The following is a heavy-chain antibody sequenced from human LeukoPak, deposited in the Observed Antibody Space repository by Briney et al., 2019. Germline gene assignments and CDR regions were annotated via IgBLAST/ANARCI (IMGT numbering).Heavy chain of an antibody. CDR1: GYTFTSYG. CDR3: ARDDSSSWYEWDY. D-gene: IGHD6-13*01. CDR2: ISAYNGNT. J-gene: IGHJ4*02. Sequence: GASVKVSCKASGYTFTSYGISWVRQAPGQGLEGMGWISAYNGNTNYAQKLQGRVTMTTDTSTSTAYKELRSLRSDDAAVYYCARDDSSSWYEWDYWGQGTLVTVSS. V-gene: IGHV1-18*01.